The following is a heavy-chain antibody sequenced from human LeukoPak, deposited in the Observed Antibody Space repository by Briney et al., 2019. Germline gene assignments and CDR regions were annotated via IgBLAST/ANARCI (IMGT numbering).Heavy chain of an antibody. Sequence: SETLSLTCTVSGGSISSYYWSWIRQPPGKGLEWIGYIYYSGSTNYKPSLKSRVTISVDTSKYQFSLKLSSVTAADTAVYYCARGGYYGSGNDFRFDPWGQGTLVTVSS. CDR3: ARGGYYGSGNDFRFDP. V-gene: IGHV4-59*01. D-gene: IGHD3-10*01. CDR2: IYYSGST. J-gene: IGHJ5*02. CDR1: GGSISSYY.